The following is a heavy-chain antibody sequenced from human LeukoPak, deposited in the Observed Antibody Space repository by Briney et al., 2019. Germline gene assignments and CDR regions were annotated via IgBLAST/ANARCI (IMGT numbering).Heavy chain of an antibody. V-gene: IGHV3-30-3*01. J-gene: IGHJ4*02. D-gene: IGHD5-18*01. CDR3: AIEKVDTAMVQTGDY. CDR2: ISYDGSNK. CDR1: GFTFSSYA. Sequence: GRSLRLSCAASGFTFSSYAMHWVRQAPGKGLEWVAVISYDGSNKYYADSVKGRFTISRDNSKNTLYLQMNSLRAEDTAVYYCAIEKVDTAMVQTGDYWGQGTLVTVSS.